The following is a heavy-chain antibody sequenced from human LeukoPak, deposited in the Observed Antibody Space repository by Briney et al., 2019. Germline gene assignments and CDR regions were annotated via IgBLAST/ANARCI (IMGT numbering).Heavy chain of an antibody. CDR1: GFTFSTYT. V-gene: IGHV3-23*01. CDR3: AKDITVGSWFAYDY. Sequence: PGGSLRLSCAASGFTFSTYTMTWVRQAPGKGLEWVSAITGSGGSPYYADSVKGRFTISRDNSKNTLYLQMNSLRADDTAVYYCAKDITVGSWFAYDYWGQGTLVTVSS. CDR2: ITGSGGSP. D-gene: IGHD6-13*01. J-gene: IGHJ4*02.